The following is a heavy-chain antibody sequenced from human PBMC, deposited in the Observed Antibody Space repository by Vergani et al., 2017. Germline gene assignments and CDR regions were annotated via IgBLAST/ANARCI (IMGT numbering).Heavy chain of an antibody. Sequence: EVQLVESGGGLVQPGRSLRLSCAASGFTFDDYAMHWVRQAPGKGLEWVSGISWNSGSIGYADSVKGGFTISRDNAKNSLYLQMNSLRAEDTALYYCAKDMGTVLSMDVWGQGTTVTVSS. V-gene: IGHV3-9*01. D-gene: IGHD4-17*01. CDR1: GFTFDDYA. CDR2: ISWNSGSI. J-gene: IGHJ6*02. CDR3: AKDMGTVLSMDV.